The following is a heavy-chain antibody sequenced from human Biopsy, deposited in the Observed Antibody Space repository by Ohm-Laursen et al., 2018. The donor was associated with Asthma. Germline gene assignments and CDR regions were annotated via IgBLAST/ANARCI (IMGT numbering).Heavy chain of an antibody. V-gene: IGHV3-20*01. J-gene: IGHJ3*02. D-gene: IGHD4-17*01. CDR2: INWNGGST. Sequence: SLRLSCTASGFTFDDYAMSWVRQAPGKGLEWVSGINWNGGSTGYADSVKGRFTISRDNAKNSLYLQMNSLRAEDTALYHCARDQAVTGLNDAFDTWGQGTMVTVSS. CDR1: GFTFDDYA. CDR3: ARDQAVTGLNDAFDT.